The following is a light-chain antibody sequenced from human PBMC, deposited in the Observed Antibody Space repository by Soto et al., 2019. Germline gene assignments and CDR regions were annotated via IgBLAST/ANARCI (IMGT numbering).Light chain of an antibody. J-gene: IGLJ1*01. CDR1: TSNIGSNT. CDR3: SAWDDSLNGYV. V-gene: IGLV1-44*01. CDR2: NNN. Sequence: QSVVTQPPSASGTPGQRVTISCSGSTSNIGSNTVNWYQQLPGTAPKLLIYNNNQRPSGVPDRFSGSKSGTSASLAISGLQSEDEAVYYCSAWDDSLNGYVFGTGTKLTVL.